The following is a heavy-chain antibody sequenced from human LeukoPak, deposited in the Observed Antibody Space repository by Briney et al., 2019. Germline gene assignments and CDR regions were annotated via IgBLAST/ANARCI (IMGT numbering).Heavy chain of an antibody. V-gene: IGHV3-43*01. CDR1: GFTFDDYA. Sequence: GGSLRLSCAASGFTFDDYAMHWVRRAPGKGLEWVSLISWEGDTTYYADSVRGRFTISRDNSKNFLYLHMNSLRTDDTAFYYCTRDTDYGSATNYFDHWGQGTLVSVSS. CDR3: TRDTDYGSATNYFDH. CDR2: ISWEGDTT. D-gene: IGHD3-10*01. J-gene: IGHJ4*02.